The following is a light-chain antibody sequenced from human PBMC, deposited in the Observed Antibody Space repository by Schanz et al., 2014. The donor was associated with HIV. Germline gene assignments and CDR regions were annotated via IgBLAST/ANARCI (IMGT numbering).Light chain of an antibody. CDR3: VSYRSSSTYV. J-gene: IGLJ1*01. V-gene: IGLV2-14*01. CDR1: SSDVGGYKN. CDR2: DVD. Sequence: QSALTQPASVSGSPGQSITISCTGTSSDVGGYKNVSWYQQYPGKAPKLIIFDVDNRPSGVSWRFSASKSGNTASLTISGLQAEDEADYYCVSYRSSSTYVFGTGTKLTVL.